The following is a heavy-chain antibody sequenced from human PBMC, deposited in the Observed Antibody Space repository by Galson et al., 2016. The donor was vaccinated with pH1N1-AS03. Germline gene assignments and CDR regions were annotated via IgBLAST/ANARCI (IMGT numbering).Heavy chain of an antibody. CDR2: IYWDDDK. CDR1: RFSLSTSGVG. CDR3: AHGPYWFDP. J-gene: IGHJ5*02. V-gene: IGHV2-5*02. Sequence: PALVKPTQTLTLTCTFSRFSLSTSGVGVGWIRQPPGKALEWLALIYWDDDKRYSPSLKSRLTITKDTSKNQVVLTMTNMDPVDAATYYCAHGPYWFDPWGQGTLVTVSS.